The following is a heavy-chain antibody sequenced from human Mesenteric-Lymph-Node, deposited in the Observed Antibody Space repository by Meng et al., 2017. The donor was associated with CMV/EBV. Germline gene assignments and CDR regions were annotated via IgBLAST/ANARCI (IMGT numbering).Heavy chain of an antibody. CDR2: INHSGST. CDR1: GFTFSSYW. J-gene: IGHJ4*02. Sequence: ESLKISCAASGFTFSSYWMSWVRQPPGKGLEWIGEINHSGSTNYNPSLKSRVTISVDTSKNQFSLKVTSVTAADTAVYSCARRYCGSTSCYTHFDYWGQGTLVTVSS. D-gene: IGHD2-2*02. V-gene: IGHV4-34*01. CDR3: ARRYCGSTSCYTHFDY.